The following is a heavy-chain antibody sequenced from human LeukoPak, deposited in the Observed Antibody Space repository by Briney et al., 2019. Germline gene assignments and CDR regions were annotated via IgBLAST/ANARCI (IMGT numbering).Heavy chain of an antibody. CDR2: IIPILGIA. CDR3: ARDLQLERRGEDY. Sequence: ASVKVSCKASGGTFSSYAISWVRQAPGQGLEWMGRIIPILGIANYAQKFQGRVTITADKSTSTAYMELRSLRSDDTAVYYCARDLQLERRGEDYWGQGTLVTVSS. J-gene: IGHJ4*02. D-gene: IGHD1-1*01. V-gene: IGHV1-69*04. CDR1: GGTFSSYA.